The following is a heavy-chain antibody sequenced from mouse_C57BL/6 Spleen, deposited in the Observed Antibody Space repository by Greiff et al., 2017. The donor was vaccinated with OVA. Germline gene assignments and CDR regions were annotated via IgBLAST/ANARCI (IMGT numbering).Heavy chain of an antibody. Sequence: QVQLKESGPELVKPGASVKISCKASGYAFSSSWMNWVKQRPGKGLEWIGRIYPGDGDTNYNGKFKGKATLTADKSSSTAYMQLSSLTSEDSAVYFCARSGVLRIHAMDYWGQGTSVTVSS. J-gene: IGHJ4*01. CDR3: ARSGVLRIHAMDY. V-gene: IGHV1-82*01. CDR1: GYAFSSSW. CDR2: IYPGDGDT. D-gene: IGHD1-1*01.